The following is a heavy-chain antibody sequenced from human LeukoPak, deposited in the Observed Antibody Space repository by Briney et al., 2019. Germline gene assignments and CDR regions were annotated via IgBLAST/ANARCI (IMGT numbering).Heavy chain of an antibody. Sequence: SVKVSCKASGGTFSSYAISWVRQAPGQGLEWMGGIIPIFGTANYAQKFQGRVTITADESTSTAYMELSSLRSEDTAVYYCARGVVAATPFDDWGQGTLVTVSS. CDR3: ARGVVAATPFDD. CDR2: IIPIFGTA. V-gene: IGHV1-69*13. CDR1: GGTFSSYA. J-gene: IGHJ4*02. D-gene: IGHD2-15*01.